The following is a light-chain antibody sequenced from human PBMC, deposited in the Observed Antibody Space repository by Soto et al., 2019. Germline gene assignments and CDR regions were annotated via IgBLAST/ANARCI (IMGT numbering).Light chain of an antibody. Sequence: SYELTQPPSVSVSPGQTASITSSGDKLGVKNACWYQQKPGQSPVLVIYQDSKRPSGIPERFSGSNSGNTATLTISGTQPMDEADYYCQVWDSSTVVFGGGTKLTVL. CDR3: QVWDSSTVV. CDR1: KLGVKN. V-gene: IGLV3-1*01. J-gene: IGLJ2*01. CDR2: QDS.